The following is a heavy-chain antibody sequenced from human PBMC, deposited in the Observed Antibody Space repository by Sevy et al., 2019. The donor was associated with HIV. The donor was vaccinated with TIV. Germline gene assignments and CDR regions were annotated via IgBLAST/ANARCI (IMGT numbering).Heavy chain of an antibody. CDR3: ARDYPNNYYDSSGTNYYYGMDV. V-gene: IGHV3-7*01. Sequence: VGSLRLSCAASGFTFSSYWMSWVRQAPGKGLEWVANIKQDGSEKYYVDSVKGRFTISRDNAKNSLYLQMNSLRAEDTAVYYCARDYPNNYYDSSGTNYYYGMDVWGQGTTVTVSS. CDR2: IKQDGSEK. J-gene: IGHJ6*02. D-gene: IGHD3-22*01. CDR1: GFTFSSYW.